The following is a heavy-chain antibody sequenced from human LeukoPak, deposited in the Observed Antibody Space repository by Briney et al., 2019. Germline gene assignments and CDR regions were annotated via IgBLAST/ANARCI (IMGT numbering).Heavy chain of an antibody. V-gene: IGHV3-33*01. CDR2: IWYDGSNK. J-gene: IGHJ4*02. CDR1: GFTFSSYG. Sequence: GRSLRLSCAASGFTFSSYGMHWVRQAPGKGLEWVAVIWYDGSNKYYADSVKGRFTISRDNSKNTLYLQMNSLRAEDTAVYYCARAGSMNGSGTYHTGGQIGYWGQETLVTVSS. D-gene: IGHD3-10*01. CDR3: ARAGSMNGSGTYHTGGQIGY.